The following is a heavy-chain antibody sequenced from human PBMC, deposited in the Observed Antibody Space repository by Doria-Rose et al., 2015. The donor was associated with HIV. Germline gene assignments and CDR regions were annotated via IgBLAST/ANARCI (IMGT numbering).Heavy chain of an antibody. Sequence: SGPVLVKPTETLPLTCTVSGVSLSSPGMGVSWIRQPPGKALEWLANIFSDDERSYKTSLKSRLTISKGTSKSQVVLTMTDMDPMDTATYFCARIKSSRWYHKYYFDFWGQGTLVIVSA. CDR3: ARIKSSRWYHKYYFDF. V-gene: IGHV2-26*01. D-gene: IGHD6-13*01. CDR2: IFSDDER. CDR1: GVSLSSPGMG. J-gene: IGHJ4*02.